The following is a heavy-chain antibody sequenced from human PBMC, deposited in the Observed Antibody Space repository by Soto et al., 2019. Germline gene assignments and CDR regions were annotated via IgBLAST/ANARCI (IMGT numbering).Heavy chain of an antibody. V-gene: IGHV1-69*01. J-gene: IGHJ5*02. CDR1: GDTFSNFG. CDR3: ATASGRGWYNWFDP. Sequence: QVQLVQSGAEVKKPGSSVKVSCTASGDTFSNFGVSWVRQAPGQGLEYMGGIIPKFGTTNYAQKFRARVTITADESTSTAYMELNSMRSEDTAVYYCATASGRGWYNWFDPWGQGTLVTVSS. CDR2: IIPKFGTT. D-gene: IGHD6-19*01.